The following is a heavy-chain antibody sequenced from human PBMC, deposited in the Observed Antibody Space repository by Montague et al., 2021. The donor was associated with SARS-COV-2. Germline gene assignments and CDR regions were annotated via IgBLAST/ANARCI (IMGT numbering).Heavy chain of an antibody. CDR2: IYYSGST. V-gene: IGHV4-39*01. J-gene: IGHJ3*02. CDR3: ARSPTSYYYDSKAAPATPDAFDI. Sequence: SETLSLTCTVSGGSISSSGYYWGWIRQPPGKGLEWIGSIYYSGSTYYSPSLKSRVTISVDTSKNQFSLKLSSVTAADTAVYYCARSPTSYYYDSKAAPATPDAFDIWGQGTMVTVSS. CDR1: GGSISSSGYY. D-gene: IGHD3-22*01.